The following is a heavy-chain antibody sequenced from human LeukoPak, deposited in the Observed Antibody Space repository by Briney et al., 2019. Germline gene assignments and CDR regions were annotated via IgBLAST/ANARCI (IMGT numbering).Heavy chain of an antibody. V-gene: IGHV4-59*12. CDR2: IYYSGST. Sequence: SETLSLTCTVSGGSISSYYWSWIRQPPGKGLEWIGYIYYSGSTNYNPSLKSRVTMSVDTSRNQFSLKLSSVTAADTAVYYCATGGLAVAGNAFDIWGQGTVVTVST. D-gene: IGHD6-19*01. J-gene: IGHJ3*02. CDR3: ATGGLAVAGNAFDI. CDR1: GGSISSYY.